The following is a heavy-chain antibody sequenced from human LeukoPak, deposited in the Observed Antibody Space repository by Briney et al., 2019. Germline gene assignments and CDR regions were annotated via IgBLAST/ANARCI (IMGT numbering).Heavy chain of an antibody. CDR3: ARGVISYYYYYGMDV. V-gene: IGHV4-34*01. CDR2: IHHSGST. Sequence: SETLSLTCAVYGGSFSGYYWSWIRQPPGKGLEWIGEIHHSGSTNYNPSLKSRVTISVDTSKNQFSLKLSSVTAADTAVYYCARGVISYYYYYGMDVWGQGTTVTVSS. J-gene: IGHJ6*02. CDR1: GGSFSGYY. D-gene: IGHD2-15*01.